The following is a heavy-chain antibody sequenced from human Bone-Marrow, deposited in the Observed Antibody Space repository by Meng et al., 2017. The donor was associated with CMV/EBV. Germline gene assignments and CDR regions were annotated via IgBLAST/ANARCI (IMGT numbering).Heavy chain of an antibody. CDR2: ISAYNGNT. D-gene: IGHD2-2*02. CDR3: AREGRYCSSTSCYTAWDYYYYYGMDV. CDR1: GYTFTSYG. J-gene: IGHJ6*02. V-gene: IGHV1-18*01. Sequence: ASVKVSCKASGYTFTSYGISWVRQAPGQGLEWMGWISAYNGNTKYAQKLQGRVTMTTDTSTSTAYMELRSLRSEDTAVYYCAREGRYCSSTSCYTAWDYYYYYGMDVWGQGTTVTVSS.